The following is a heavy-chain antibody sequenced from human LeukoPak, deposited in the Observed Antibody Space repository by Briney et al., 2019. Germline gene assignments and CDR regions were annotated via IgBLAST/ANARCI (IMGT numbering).Heavy chain of an antibody. CDR3: ARDQEMATGAFDY. D-gene: IGHD5-24*01. CDR2: IIPILGIA. J-gene: IGHJ4*02. Sequence: ASVKVSCKASGGTFSSYAISWVRQAPGQGLEWMGRIIPILGIANYAQKFQGRVTITADKSTSTAYMELSSLRSDDTAVYHCARDQEMATGAFDYWGQGTLVTVSS. CDR1: GGTFSSYA. V-gene: IGHV1-69*04.